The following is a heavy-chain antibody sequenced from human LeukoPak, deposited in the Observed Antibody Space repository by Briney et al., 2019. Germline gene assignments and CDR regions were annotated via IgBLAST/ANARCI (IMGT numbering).Heavy chain of an antibody. J-gene: IGHJ6*03. Sequence: PSETLSLTCTVSGGSISSYYWSWIRQPAGKGLEWIGRIYTSGSTNYNPSLKSRVTMSVDTSKNQFSLKLSSVTAADTAVYYFARRWRNTRFYYYYMDVWGKGTTVTVSS. CDR1: GGSISSYY. CDR2: IYTSGST. D-gene: IGHD3-9*01. V-gene: IGHV4-4*07. CDR3: ARRWRNTRFYYYYMDV.